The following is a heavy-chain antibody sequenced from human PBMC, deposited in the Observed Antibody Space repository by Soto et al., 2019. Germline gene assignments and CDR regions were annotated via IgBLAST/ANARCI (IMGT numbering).Heavy chain of an antibody. D-gene: IGHD3-10*01. CDR1: GGSISSGGYY. Sequence: SETLSLTCTVSGGSISSGGYYWSWIRQPPGKGLEWIGSVDHSGRTYYSPSLRSRLTIFIDTSKNQFSLRLTSVTAADTAMYFCAKKGYYPSGKINLFDSWGPGTLVTVSS. CDR2: VDHSGRT. V-gene: IGHV4-39*01. J-gene: IGHJ4*02. CDR3: AKKGYYPSGKINLFDS.